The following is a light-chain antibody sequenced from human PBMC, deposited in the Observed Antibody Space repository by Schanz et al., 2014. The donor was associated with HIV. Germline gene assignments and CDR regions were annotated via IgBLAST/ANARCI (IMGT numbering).Light chain of an antibody. Sequence: DIQMTQSPSSLSASVGDRVTITCRASQSINTYLSWYQQKPGKAPNLLISAASTLQSGVPSRFSGSGSGTDFTLTISSLQPEDFATYYCQQYDRSSWTFGLGTKVETK. CDR2: AAS. V-gene: IGKV1-39*01. CDR1: QSINTY. CDR3: QQYDRSSWT. J-gene: IGKJ1*01.